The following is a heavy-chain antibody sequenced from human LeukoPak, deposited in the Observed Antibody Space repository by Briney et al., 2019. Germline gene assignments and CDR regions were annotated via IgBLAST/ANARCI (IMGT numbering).Heavy chain of an antibody. CDR3: ARDLSLDY. J-gene: IGHJ4*02. Sequence: SETLSLTCAVYGGSFSGYYWSWIRQPPGKGLEWIGEINHSGSTNYNPSLKSRVTISVDTSKNQFSLKLTSVTAADTAVYYCARDLSLDYWGQGTLVTVSS. V-gene: IGHV4-34*01. CDR2: INHSGST. D-gene: IGHD5/OR15-5a*01. CDR1: GGSFSGYY.